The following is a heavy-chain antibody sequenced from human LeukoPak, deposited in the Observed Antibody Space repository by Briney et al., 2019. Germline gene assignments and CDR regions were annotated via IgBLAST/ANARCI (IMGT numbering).Heavy chain of an antibody. Sequence: SQTLSLTCTVSGGSLSSSSYYWSWIRQPAGKGLEWIGRIYSTGRTNYNPSLRSRVTISVDTSKNQFSLELSSVSAADTAVYYCARCVLGRGDYCLDYWGQGTLVTASS. J-gene: IGHJ4*02. CDR2: IYSTGRT. CDR3: ARCVLGRGDYCLDY. CDR1: GGSLSSSSYY. V-gene: IGHV4-61*02. D-gene: IGHD2/OR15-2a*01.